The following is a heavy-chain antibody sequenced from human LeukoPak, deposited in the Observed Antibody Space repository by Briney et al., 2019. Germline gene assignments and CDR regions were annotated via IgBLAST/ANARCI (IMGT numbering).Heavy chain of an antibody. V-gene: IGHV3-30*02. CDR3: AKIGMPDYYGSGSYHYYYYMDV. CDR2: IRYDGSNK. CDR1: GFTFSSHG. J-gene: IGHJ6*03. Sequence: PGGSLRLSCAASGFTFSSHGMHWVRQAPGKGLEWVAFIRYDGSNKYYADSVKGRFTISRDNSKNTLYLQMNSLRAEDTAVYYCAKIGMPDYYGSGSYHYYYYMDVWGKGTTVTVSS. D-gene: IGHD3-10*01.